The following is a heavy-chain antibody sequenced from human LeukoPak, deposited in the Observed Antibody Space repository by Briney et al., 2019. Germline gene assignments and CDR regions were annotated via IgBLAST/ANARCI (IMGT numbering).Heavy chain of an antibody. CDR2: INHSGST. J-gene: IGHJ5*02. CDR1: GGSISSYY. CDR3: AKGDYGQSGFDP. D-gene: IGHD4-17*01. Sequence: SETLSLTCTVSGGSISSYYWSWIRQPPGKGLEWIGEINHSGSTNYNPSLKSRVTISVDTSKNQFPLKLSSVTAADTAVYYCAKGDYGQSGFDPWGQGTLVTVSS. V-gene: IGHV4-34*01.